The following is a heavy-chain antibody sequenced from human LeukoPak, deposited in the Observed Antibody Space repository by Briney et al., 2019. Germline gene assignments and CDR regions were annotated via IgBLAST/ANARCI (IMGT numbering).Heavy chain of an antibody. J-gene: IGHJ2*01. D-gene: IGHD3-10*01. CDR2: ISRSGGST. Sequence: GGSLRHSCAASGYTFSSYAMSWVRQAPGKGLEWVSAISRSGGSTYCADSVKGRFTISRDNSKNTLCMQMNSLRAEDTAVYYCAIDRGGSHDWYFDLWGRGTLVTVSS. CDR1: GYTFSSYA. CDR3: AIDRGGSHDWYFDL. V-gene: IGHV3-23*01.